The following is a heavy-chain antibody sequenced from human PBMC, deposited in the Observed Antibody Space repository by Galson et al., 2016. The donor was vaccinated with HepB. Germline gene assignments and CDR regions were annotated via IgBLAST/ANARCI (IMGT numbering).Heavy chain of an antibody. V-gene: IGHV1-18*01. Sequence: SVKVSCKASGYTFNTYGIGWVRQAPGQGFEWMGWISGTNGNTNYAQNFKGRVTMTRDTSTQPAYMELRSLRNDDTAIYYCTRGSRCSGGTCYSPAFDYWGQGTLVIVSA. CDR2: ISGTNGNT. CDR1: GYTFNTYG. J-gene: IGHJ4*02. CDR3: TRGSRCSGGTCYSPAFDY. D-gene: IGHD2-15*01.